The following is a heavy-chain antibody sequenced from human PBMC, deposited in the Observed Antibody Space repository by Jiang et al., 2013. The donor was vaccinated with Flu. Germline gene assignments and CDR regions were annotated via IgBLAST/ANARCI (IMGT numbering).Heavy chain of an antibody. V-gene: IGHV6-1*01. J-gene: IGHJ4*02. CDR1: GDSVSSNSAA. CDR3: ARGGGIAAEVLY. D-gene: IGHD6-25*01. Sequence: AISGDSVSSNSAAWNWIRQSPSRGLEWLGRTYYRSKWYNDYAESVKSRITINPDTPKNQFSLQLNSVTPEDTAVYYCARGGGIAAEVLYWGQGTLVTVSS. CDR2: TYYRSKWYN.